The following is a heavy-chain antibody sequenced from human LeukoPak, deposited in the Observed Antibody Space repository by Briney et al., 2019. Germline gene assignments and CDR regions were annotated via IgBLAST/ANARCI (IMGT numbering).Heavy chain of an antibody. CDR1: GFTFSSYN. Sequence: GGSLRLSCAASGFTFSSYNMNWVRQAPGKGLEWVSQITGSSSKYYADSVRGRFTISRDNAENSLYLQMNSLRAEDTAVYYCARRGTPYWGQGTLVTVSS. V-gene: IGHV3-48*01. J-gene: IGHJ4*02. CDR3: ARRGTPY. CDR2: ITGSSSK.